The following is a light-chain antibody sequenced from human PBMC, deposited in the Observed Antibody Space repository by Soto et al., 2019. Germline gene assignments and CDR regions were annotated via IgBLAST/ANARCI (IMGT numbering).Light chain of an antibody. CDR1: ESIASTY. CDR2: GAS. Sequence: DIVLTQSPGTLPLSPGERATLSCRATESIASTYLAWYQQKPGQPPRLLIYGASSRATGIPDRFSGSGSGTDFTLTISRLEPEDFVVYYCQQYGSSPPLTFGGGTKVDIK. V-gene: IGKV3-20*01. J-gene: IGKJ4*01. CDR3: QQYGSSPPLT.